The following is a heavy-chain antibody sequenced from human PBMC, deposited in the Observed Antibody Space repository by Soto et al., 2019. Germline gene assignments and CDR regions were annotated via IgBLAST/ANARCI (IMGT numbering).Heavy chain of an antibody. CDR2: MYYSGGT. Sequence: QLQLQESGPGLVKPSETLSLTCTVSGGSISSSSYYWGWIRQPPGKGLEWIGSMYYSGGTYYNPSLKSRVTISVDMSKNQFSLKVSSVTAADTAVYYCATHFWRDYYFDYWGQGTLVTVSS. J-gene: IGHJ4*02. CDR3: ATHFWRDYYFDY. V-gene: IGHV4-39*01. CDR1: GGSISSSSYY. D-gene: IGHD3-3*02.